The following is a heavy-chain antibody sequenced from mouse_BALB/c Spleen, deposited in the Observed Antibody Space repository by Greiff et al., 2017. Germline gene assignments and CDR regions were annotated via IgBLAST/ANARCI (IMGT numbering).Heavy chain of an antibody. D-gene: IGHD2-14*01. CDR2: INPYNDGT. CDR1: GYTFTSYV. V-gene: IGHV1-14*01. J-gene: IGHJ4*01. Sequence: EVQLQQSGPELVKPGASVKMSCKASGYTFTSYVMHWVKQKPGQGLEWIGYINPYNDGTKYNEKFKGKATLTSDKSSSTAYMELSSLTSEDSAVYYCAGAYYRYGYAMDYWGQGTSVTVSS. CDR3: AGAYYRYGYAMDY.